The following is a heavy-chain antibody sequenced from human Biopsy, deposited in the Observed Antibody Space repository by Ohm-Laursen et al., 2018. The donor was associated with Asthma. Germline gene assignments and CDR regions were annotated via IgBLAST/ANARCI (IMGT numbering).Heavy chain of an antibody. Sequence: SVKVSCKISGYTFNSAGITWVRQAPGQGLEWMGWISVYNGNTKVAQKLQDRVTMITDTSTSTAYMELRSLRSDDTAVSFCARAMGYSHYYGIDFWGQGTTVTVS. J-gene: IGHJ6*02. CDR1: GYTFNSAG. CDR2: ISVYNGNT. D-gene: IGHD5-18*01. CDR3: ARAMGYSHYYGIDF. V-gene: IGHV1-18*01.